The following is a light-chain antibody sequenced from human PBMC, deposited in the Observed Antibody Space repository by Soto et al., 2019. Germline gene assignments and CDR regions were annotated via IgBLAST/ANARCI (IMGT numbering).Light chain of an antibody. CDR2: EVT. V-gene: IGLV2-23*02. Sequence: QSVLTQPASVSGSPGQSITISCTGTSSDVGSYDLVSWYQQHPGKAPRLIIYEVTKRPSGVSNRFSGSKSGSTASLTFSELQDEDETDYFCCSYAGVSSFVFGPGTKVTVL. J-gene: IGLJ1*01. CDR1: SSDVGSYDL. CDR3: CSYAGVSSFV.